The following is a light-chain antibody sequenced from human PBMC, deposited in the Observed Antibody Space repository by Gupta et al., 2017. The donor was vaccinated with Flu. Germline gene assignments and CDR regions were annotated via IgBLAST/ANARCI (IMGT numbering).Light chain of an antibody. Sequence: TVTISCTRSSGSIASYYVRWYQQRPGTAPILMIYEGIRRPSGVPDRFSGAFDSSSTSATLTLSELKAEDEDYYYWQAYDDSSRVFGGGTKLTVL. CDR2: EGI. V-gene: IGLV6-57*03. J-gene: IGLJ3*02. CDR1: SGSIASYY. CDR3: QAYDDSSRV.